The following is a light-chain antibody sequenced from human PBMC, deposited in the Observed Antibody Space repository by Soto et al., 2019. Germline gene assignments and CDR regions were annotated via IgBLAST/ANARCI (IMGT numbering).Light chain of an antibody. Sequence: DIQMTQSPSSLSASVGDRVTITCRASQSISSSLNGYQQKPAKAPKLMIYTASFLQGGVPPRFSGSGSGTDFNLTSASLQSEDFARYSCQQGYKTPYAFGQGTKVEIK. CDR3: QQGYKTPYA. CDR1: QSISSS. J-gene: IGKJ2*01. CDR2: TAS. V-gene: IGKV1-39*01.